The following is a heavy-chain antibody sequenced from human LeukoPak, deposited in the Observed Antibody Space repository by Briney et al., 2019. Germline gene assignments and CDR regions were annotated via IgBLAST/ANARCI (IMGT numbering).Heavy chain of an antibody. CDR3: ARPKWGRGSSSNYYYYMDV. V-gene: IGHV1-18*01. J-gene: IGHJ6*03. D-gene: IGHD6-13*01. Sequence: ASVKVSCKASGYTFTSYGISWVRQAPGQGLEWMGWISAYNGNTNYAQKLQGRVTMATDTSTSTAYMELRSLRSDDTAVYYCARPKWGRGSSSNYYYYMDVWGKGTTVTISS. CDR1: GYTFTSYG. CDR2: ISAYNGNT.